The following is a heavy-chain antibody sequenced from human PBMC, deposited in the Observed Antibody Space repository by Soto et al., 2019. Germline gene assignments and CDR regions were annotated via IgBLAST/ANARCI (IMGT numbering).Heavy chain of an antibody. CDR2: INPSGGST. V-gene: IGHV1-46*04. CDR3: AGGWLRAPFFDY. CDR1: GNTFTRNH. Sequence: SVKVSCKESGNTFTRNHMHWVRQAPGQGLEWMGIINPSGGSTTYAQKLQGRVTMTRDTSTNTVYMELSSLRSEDTAVYYCAGGWLRAPFFDYWGQGTLVTVSS. D-gene: IGHD5-12*01. J-gene: IGHJ4*02.